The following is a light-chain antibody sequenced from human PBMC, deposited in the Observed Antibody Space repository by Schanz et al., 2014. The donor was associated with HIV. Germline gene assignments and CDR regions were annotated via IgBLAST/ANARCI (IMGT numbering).Light chain of an antibody. CDR3: QQYGSSPRT. CDR1: ETISRSY. J-gene: IGKJ4*01. V-gene: IGKV3-20*01. CDR2: GAS. Sequence: IVLTQSPGTLSLSPGDRATISCRASETISRSYLAWYQQKPGQPPSLLIYGASSGTTGIPDRFSGSGSGTDFTLTISRLEPEDFAVYYCQQYGSSPRTFGGGTKVEIK.